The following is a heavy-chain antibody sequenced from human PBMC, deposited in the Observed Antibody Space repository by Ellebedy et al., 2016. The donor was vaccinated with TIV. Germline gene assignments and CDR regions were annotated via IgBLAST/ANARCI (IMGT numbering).Heavy chain of an antibody. V-gene: IGHV3-7*01. J-gene: IGHJ6*03. D-gene: IGHD4-17*01. CDR3: ARQTTVTYYYYMDV. Sequence: DSVKGRFTISRDNAKNSLYLQMNSLRAEDTAVYYCARQTTVTYYYYMDVWGKGTTVTVSS.